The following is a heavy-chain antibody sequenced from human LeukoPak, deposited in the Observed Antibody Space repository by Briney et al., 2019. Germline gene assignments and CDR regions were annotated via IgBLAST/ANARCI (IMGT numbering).Heavy chain of an antibody. CDR1: GFTFSSYW. J-gene: IGHJ4*02. CDR2: INSDGSST. D-gene: IGHD4-17*01. CDR3: ARDQHGDYVFDY. V-gene: IGHV3-74*01. Sequence: PGGSLRLSCAASGFTFSSYWMHWVRQAPGKGLVWVSRINSDGSSTSYADSVKGRFTISRDNAKNTLYLQMNSLRGEDTAVYYCARDQHGDYVFDYWGQGTLVTVSS.